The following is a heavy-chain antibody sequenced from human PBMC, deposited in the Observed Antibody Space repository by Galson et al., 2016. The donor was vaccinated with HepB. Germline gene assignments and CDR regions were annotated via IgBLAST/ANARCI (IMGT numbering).Heavy chain of an antibody. CDR1: GFALGSYG. V-gene: IGHV3-30*03. CDR3: ARDYSFSSNWPGY. D-gene: IGHD7-27*01. Sequence: SLRLSCAASGFALGSYGMHWIRQVPGKGLEWVADISVDGTKQHYGDTVKGRFTISRDSSRVYLQLSSLSPVDTGRYFCARDYSFSSNWPGYWGQGTLVIVSS. CDR2: ISVDGTKQ. J-gene: IGHJ4*02.